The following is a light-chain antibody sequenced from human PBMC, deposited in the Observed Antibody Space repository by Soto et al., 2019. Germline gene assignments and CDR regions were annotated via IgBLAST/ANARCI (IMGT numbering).Light chain of an antibody. Sequence: QSVLTQPASVSGSPGQSIAISCTGATSDVRGYNYVSWYQQHPGKAPKLMIYDVSNRPSGVSNRFSGSKSGNTASLTISGLQAEDEADSYCSSYTSSRTRVFGTGTKVTVL. CDR2: DVS. CDR3: SSYTSSRTRV. V-gene: IGLV2-14*01. CDR1: TSDVRGYNY. J-gene: IGLJ1*01.